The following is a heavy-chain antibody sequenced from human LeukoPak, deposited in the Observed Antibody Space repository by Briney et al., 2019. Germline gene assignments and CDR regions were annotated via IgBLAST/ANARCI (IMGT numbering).Heavy chain of an antibody. CDR2: INSDGSIT. J-gene: IGHJ4*02. D-gene: IGHD3-3*01. Sequence: PGGSLRLSCAASGFTFTTYWMHWVRQAPGKGLVWVSHINSDGSITSYADSVKGRFTISRDNAKNTLYLQMNSLRAEDTAVYYCARDPEPGFWSGYYPKADLGYWGQGTLVTVSS. V-gene: IGHV3-74*01. CDR3: ARDPEPGFWSGYYPKADLGY. CDR1: GFTFTTYW.